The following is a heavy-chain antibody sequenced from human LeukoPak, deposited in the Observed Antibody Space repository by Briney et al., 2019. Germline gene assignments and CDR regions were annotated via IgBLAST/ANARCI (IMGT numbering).Heavy chain of an antibody. Sequence: SETLSLTCTVSGGSIRNYYCSSIRERAGGGLEWIGRIYPSGSTNYNPSLESRVTMSVDTSKNQFSLKLSSVTAADTAVYYCARADYSYVSYWGQGTLVTVSS. CDR1: GGSIRNYY. D-gene: IGHD5-18*01. J-gene: IGHJ4*02. CDR2: IYPSGST. V-gene: IGHV4-4*07. CDR3: ARADYSYVSY.